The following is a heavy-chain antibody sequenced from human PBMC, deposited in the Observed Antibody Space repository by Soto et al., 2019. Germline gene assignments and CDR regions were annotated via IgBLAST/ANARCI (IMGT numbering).Heavy chain of an antibody. Sequence: GGSLRLSCAASGFTFSSYGMHWVRQAPGKGLEWVAVISYDGSNKYYADSVKGRFTISRDNSKNTLYLQMNSLRAEDTAVYYCASGLRFDYWGQGALVTVSS. J-gene: IGHJ4*02. CDR3: ASGLRFDY. V-gene: IGHV3-30*03. CDR2: ISYDGSNK. CDR1: GFTFSSYG.